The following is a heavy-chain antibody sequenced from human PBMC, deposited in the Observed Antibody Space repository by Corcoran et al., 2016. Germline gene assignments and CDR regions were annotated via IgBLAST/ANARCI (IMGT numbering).Heavy chain of an antibody. CDR1: GYTFTSYG. CDR3: ARDGDTRLPGGTTSNWFDP. CDR2: ISAYNGNT. J-gene: IGHJ5*02. V-gene: IGHV1-18*01. Sequence: QVQLVQSGAEVKKPGASVKVSCKASGYTFTSYGISWVRQAPGQGLEWMGWISAYNGNTNYAQKLQGRVTMTTDTSTSTAYMELRSLRSDDTAVYYCARDGDTRLPGGTTSNWFDPWGQGTLVTVSS. D-gene: IGHD1-1*01.